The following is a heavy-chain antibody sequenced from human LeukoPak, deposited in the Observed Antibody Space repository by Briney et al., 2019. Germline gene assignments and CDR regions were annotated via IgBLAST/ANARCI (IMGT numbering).Heavy chain of an antibody. CDR1: GFTFSDYY. D-gene: IGHD5-12*01. CDR2: ISSSSSYT. CDR3: ATKGYSGYDGDAFDI. J-gene: IGHJ3*02. V-gene: IGHV3-11*03. Sequence: GGSLRLSCAASGFTFSDYYMSWIRQAPGKGLEWVSYISSSSSYTNYADSVKGRFTISRDNAKNSLYLQINSLRAEDTAVYYCATKGYSGYDGDAFDIWGQGTMVTVSS.